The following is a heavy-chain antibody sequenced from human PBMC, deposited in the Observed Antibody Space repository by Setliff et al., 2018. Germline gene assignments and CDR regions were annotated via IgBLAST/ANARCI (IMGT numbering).Heavy chain of an antibody. Sequence: PSETLSLTCTVSGASVSSNIYYWSWIRQPPGRGLEWIGCIYNSGSAIYSPSLKSRVTISVDTSKNQFSLQLSSVTAADMAVYYCAREQWLDPPGYYYMDVWAKGTTVTVSS. CDR3: AREQWLDPPGYYYMDV. CDR2: IYNSGSA. J-gene: IGHJ6*03. D-gene: IGHD6-19*01. CDR1: GASVSSNIYY. V-gene: IGHV4-61*01.